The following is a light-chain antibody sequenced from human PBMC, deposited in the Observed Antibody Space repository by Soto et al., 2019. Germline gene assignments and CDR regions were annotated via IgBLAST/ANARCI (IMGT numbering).Light chain of an antibody. CDR3: SSYTSSSTVV. V-gene: IGLV2-14*01. Sequence: QSALTQPASVSGSPGQSITISCTGTSSDGGGYNYVSWYQQHPGKAPKLMTYGVSHRPSGVSNRFSGSKSGNTASLTISGLQAEDEADYYCSSYTSSSTVVFGGGTKLTVL. CDR1: SSDGGGYNY. J-gene: IGLJ2*01. CDR2: GVS.